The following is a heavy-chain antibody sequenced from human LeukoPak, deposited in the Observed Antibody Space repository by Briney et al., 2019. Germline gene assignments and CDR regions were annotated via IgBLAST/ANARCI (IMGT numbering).Heavy chain of an antibody. D-gene: IGHD2-15*01. CDR1: GFTVSSNY. CDR2: IYSGGST. Sequence: QTGGSLRLSCAASGFTVSSNYMSWVRQAPGKGLEWVSVIYSGGSTYYADSVKGRFTISRDNSKNTLYLQMNSLRAEDTAVYYCARLLAATCEDHWGQGTLVTVSS. V-gene: IGHV3-66*04. J-gene: IGHJ4*02. CDR3: ARLLAATCEDH.